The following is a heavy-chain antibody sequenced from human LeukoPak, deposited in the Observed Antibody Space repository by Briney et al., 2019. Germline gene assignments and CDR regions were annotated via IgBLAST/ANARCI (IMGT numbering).Heavy chain of an antibody. D-gene: IGHD3-10*01. Sequence: GGSLRLSCAASGFTFSSYSMNWVRQAPGKGLEWVSSISSSSSYIYYADSVKGRFTISRDNAKNSLYLHMNSLRAEDTAVYYCARVIGWVDGSGSYLDYWGQGTLVTVSS. CDR3: ARVIGWVDGSGSYLDY. CDR1: GFTFSSYS. V-gene: IGHV3-21*01. CDR2: ISSSSSYI. J-gene: IGHJ4*02.